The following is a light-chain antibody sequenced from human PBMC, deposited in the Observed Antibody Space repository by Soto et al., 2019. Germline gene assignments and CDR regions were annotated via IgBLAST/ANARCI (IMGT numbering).Light chain of an antibody. CDR3: QQYYNWPPYT. J-gene: IGKJ2*01. V-gene: IGKV3-15*01. CDR1: QSVSSD. CDR2: GAS. Sequence: EIVMTQSPATLSVSPGERVTLSCRASQSVSSDFAWYQQKPGQAPRLLIYGASTRATGIPARFSGSGSGTDSTTAISILQSEYVADYCCQQYYNWPPYTFGQGTKLEIK.